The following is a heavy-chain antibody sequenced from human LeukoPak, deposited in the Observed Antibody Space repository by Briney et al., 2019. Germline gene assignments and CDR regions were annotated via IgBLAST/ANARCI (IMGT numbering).Heavy chain of an antibody. V-gene: IGHV4-30-4*01. J-gene: IGHJ4*02. CDR3: ARVSVADYYDSSGYYYAFDY. CDR2: IYYSGST. D-gene: IGHD3-22*01. Sequence: SETLSLTCTVSGGSISSYYWSWIRQPPGKGLEWIGYIYYSGSTYYNPSLKSRVTISVDTSKNQFSLKLSSVTAADTAVYYCARVSVADYYDSSGYYYAFDYWGQGTLVTVSS. CDR1: GGSISSYY.